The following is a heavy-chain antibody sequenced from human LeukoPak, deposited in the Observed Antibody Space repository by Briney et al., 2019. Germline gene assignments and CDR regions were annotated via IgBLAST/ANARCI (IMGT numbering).Heavy chain of an antibody. D-gene: IGHD1-26*01. J-gene: IGHJ3*02. Sequence: SQTLSLTCAISGDSVSSKSATWNWIRQSPSRGLEWLGRTYYTSKWYNDYEVSVKSRITINPDTSKNQFSLQLNSVTPEDTAVYYCARVSSPWSPRDALDIWGQGTMVTVSS. CDR3: ARVSSPWSPRDALDI. CDR2: TYYTSKWYN. CDR1: GDSVSSKSAT. V-gene: IGHV6-1*01.